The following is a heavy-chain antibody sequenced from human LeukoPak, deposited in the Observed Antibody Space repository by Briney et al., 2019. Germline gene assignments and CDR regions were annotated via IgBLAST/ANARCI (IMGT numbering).Heavy chain of an antibody. CDR3: ARDPSVLRYPRGPFDY. CDR1: RFTFSSYA. Sequence: GGSLRLSCAASRFTFSSYAMHWVRQAPGKGLEWVAVISYDGSNKYYADSVKGRFTISRDNSKNTLYLQMNSLRAEDTAVYYCARDPSVLRYPRGPFDYWGQGTLVTVSS. CDR2: ISYDGSNK. D-gene: IGHD3-9*01. J-gene: IGHJ4*02. V-gene: IGHV3-30-3*01.